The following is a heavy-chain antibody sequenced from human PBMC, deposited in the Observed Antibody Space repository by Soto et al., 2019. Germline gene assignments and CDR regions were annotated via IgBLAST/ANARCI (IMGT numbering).Heavy chain of an antibody. J-gene: IGHJ4*02. Sequence: EVQLVESGGGLVKPGGSLRLSCAASGFTFSSYSMNWVRQAPGKGLEWVSSISSSSSYIYYADSVKGRFTISRDNAKNSLYLQMHSLRAEDTAVYYGARDRVVATIIFDYWGQGTLVTVSS. CDR1: GFTFSSYS. D-gene: IGHD5-12*01. V-gene: IGHV3-21*01. CDR2: ISSSSSYI. CDR3: ARDRVVATIIFDY.